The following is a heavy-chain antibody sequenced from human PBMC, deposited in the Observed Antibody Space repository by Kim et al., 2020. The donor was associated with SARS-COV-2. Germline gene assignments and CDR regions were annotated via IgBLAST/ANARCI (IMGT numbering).Heavy chain of an antibody. Sequence: SETLSLTCTVSGGSISSYYWSWIRQPPGKGLEWIGYIYYSGSTNYNPSLKSRVTISVDTSKNQFSLKLSSVTAADTAVYYCARVGYDFWSGHYGMDVLG. CDR2: IYYSGST. J-gene: IGHJ6*02. CDR1: GGSISSYY. V-gene: IGHV4-59*01. CDR3: ARVGYDFWSGHYGMDV. D-gene: IGHD3-3*01.